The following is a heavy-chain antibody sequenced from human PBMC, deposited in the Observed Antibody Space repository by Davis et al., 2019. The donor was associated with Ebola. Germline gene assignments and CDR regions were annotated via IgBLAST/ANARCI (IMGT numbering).Heavy chain of an antibody. CDR3: ATRDSSSSWYYYYMDV. J-gene: IGHJ6*03. V-gene: IGHV1-69*13. CDR1: GGTFSSYA. D-gene: IGHD6-6*01. Sequence: AASVKVSCKASGGTFSSYAISWVRQAPGQGLEWMGGIIPIFGTANYAQKFQGRVTISADESTSTAFMELTGLRSEDTAMYYCATRDSSSSWYYYYMDVWGKGTTVTVSS. CDR2: IIPIFGTA.